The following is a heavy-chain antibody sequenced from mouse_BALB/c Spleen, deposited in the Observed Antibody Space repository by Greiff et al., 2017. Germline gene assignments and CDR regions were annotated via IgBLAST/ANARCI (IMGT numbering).Heavy chain of an antibody. D-gene: IGHD1-2*01. CDR2: ISYDGSN. V-gene: IGHV3-6*02. CDR3: ARDLITTATDY. J-gene: IGHJ2*01. CDR1: GYSITSGYY. Sequence: VQLKESGPGLVKPSQSLSLTCSVTGYSITSGYYWNWIRQFPGNKLEWMGYISYDGSNNYNPSLKNRISITRDTSKNQFFLKLNSVTTEDTATYYCARDLITTATDYWGQGTTLTVSS.